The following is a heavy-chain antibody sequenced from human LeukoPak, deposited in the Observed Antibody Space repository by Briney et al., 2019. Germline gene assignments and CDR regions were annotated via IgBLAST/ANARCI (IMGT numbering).Heavy chain of an antibody. V-gene: IGHV4-59*08. J-gene: IGHJ3*02. CDR1: GGSISGYY. CDR3: ARDICGGSHAFDI. CDR2: IYYSGSAA. D-gene: IGHD3-3*02. Sequence: SETLSLTWTVSGGSISGYYWSWIRQPAGKGLEWVGSIYYSGSAANYNPYLESRVMTSVDTSKNQFSLQVNSVTAADTAVYYCARDICGGSHAFDIWGQGTMVTVSS.